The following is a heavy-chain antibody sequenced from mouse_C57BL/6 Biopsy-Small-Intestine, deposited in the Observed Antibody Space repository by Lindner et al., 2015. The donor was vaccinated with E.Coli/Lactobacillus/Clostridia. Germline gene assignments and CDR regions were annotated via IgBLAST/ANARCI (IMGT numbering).Heavy chain of an antibody. Sequence: QLQESGPELVKPGASVQMSCKASGYKFTHYVMHWVKQKPGQALEWIGYIDPYNDDIKYNEKFKGKATLTSDKSSSTAYMELSSLTSEDSAVYYCARPFGDSFAYWGQGTLVTVSA. J-gene: IGHJ3*01. D-gene: IGHD2-13*01. CDR1: GYKFTHYV. CDR2: IDPYNDDI. V-gene: IGHV1-14*01. CDR3: ARPFGDSFAY.